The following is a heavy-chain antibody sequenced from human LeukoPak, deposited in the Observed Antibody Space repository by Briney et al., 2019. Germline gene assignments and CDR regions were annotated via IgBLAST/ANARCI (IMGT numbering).Heavy chain of an antibody. CDR3: ARASGPLDSSLYYFDY. CDR1: GGSISSYY. V-gene: IGHV4-4*07. CDR2: IYTSGST. D-gene: IGHD3-22*01. J-gene: IGHJ4*02. Sequence: SETLSLTCTVSGGSISSYYWSWIRQPAGKGLEWIGRIYTSGSTNYNPSLKSRVTMSVDTSKNQFSLKLSSVTAADTAVYYCARASGPLDSSLYYFDYWGQGTLVTVSS.